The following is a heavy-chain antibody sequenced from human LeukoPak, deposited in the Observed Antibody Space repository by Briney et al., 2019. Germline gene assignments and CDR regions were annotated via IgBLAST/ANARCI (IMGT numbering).Heavy chain of an antibody. V-gene: IGHV3-23*01. D-gene: IGHD1-26*01. CDR2: ISSSGGTT. CDR3: ARLVGATTSAFDV. Sequence: GESLRLSCAASGFTFSSYAMSWVRLAPGGGLEWVSSISSSGGTTYFAESMEGRFTISRDSSRNTLFLQMNSLRAEDTAIYYCARLVGATTSAFDVWGQGTMVTVSS. CDR1: GFTFSSYA. J-gene: IGHJ3*01.